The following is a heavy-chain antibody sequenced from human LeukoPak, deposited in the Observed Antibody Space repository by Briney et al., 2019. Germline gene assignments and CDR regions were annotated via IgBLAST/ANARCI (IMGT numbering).Heavy chain of an antibody. J-gene: IGHJ4*02. Sequence: GGSLRLSCAASGFTLSSYEMNWVRQAPGKGLEWVSYISSSGSTIYYADSVKGRFTISRDNAKNSVFLQMTSLRPDDTAVYYCARGEYHQDGIGTNRFDNWGQGALVTVSS. V-gene: IGHV3-48*03. CDR3: ARGEYHQDGIGTNRFDN. D-gene: IGHD5-24*01. CDR1: GFTLSSYE. CDR2: ISSSGSTI.